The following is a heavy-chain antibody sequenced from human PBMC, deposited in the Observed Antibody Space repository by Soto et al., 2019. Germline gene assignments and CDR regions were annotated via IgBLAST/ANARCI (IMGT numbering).Heavy chain of an antibody. J-gene: IGHJ4*02. CDR3: AKGSTSGSYYGAFDY. CDR2: VIGSGSNT. D-gene: IGHD1-26*01. Sequence: GGSLRLSCAASGFTFSSYAMNWVRQAPGKGLEWVSSVIGSGSNTYFADSVKGRFTISRDNSKNTLYLQMNSLRAEDTAVYYCAKGSTSGSYYGAFDYWGQGTLVTVS. V-gene: IGHV3-23*01. CDR1: GFTFSSYA.